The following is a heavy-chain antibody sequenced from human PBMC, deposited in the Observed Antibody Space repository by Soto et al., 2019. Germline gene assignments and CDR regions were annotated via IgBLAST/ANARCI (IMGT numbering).Heavy chain of an antibody. CDR3: AKDAVTCTGKRGWFDS. CDR1: RFIFSDYA. Sequence: DVQLLESGGGLVQPGGSLTLSCAASRFIFSDYAMNWVRQAPGKGLEWVSSIGGGNTDRYYADSVKGRFIISKDTSKNTMNLQMNSLRGDDTAVYYCAKDAVTCTGKRGWFDSWGQGTLVTVSS. J-gene: IGHJ5*01. D-gene: IGHD2-8*02. CDR2: IGGGNTDR. V-gene: IGHV3-23*01.